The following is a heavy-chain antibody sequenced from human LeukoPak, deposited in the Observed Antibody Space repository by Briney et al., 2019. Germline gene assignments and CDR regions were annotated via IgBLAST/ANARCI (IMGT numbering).Heavy chain of an antibody. D-gene: IGHD3-3*01. V-gene: IGHV3-7*01. Sequence: GGSLRLSCAASGFTFSNYWMTWVRQAPGKGLEWVANIREDGSEKKYVDSVKGRFTISRDNAKNSLYLQMNSLRADDTAVYYCARSARLMKGVVEVTALDDWGQGTLVTVSS. CDR1: GFTFSNYW. J-gene: IGHJ4*02. CDR3: ARSARLMKGVVEVTALDD. CDR2: IREDGSEK.